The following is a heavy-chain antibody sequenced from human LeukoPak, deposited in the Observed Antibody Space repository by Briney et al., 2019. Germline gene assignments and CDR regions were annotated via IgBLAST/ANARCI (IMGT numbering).Heavy chain of an antibody. D-gene: IGHD3-10*01. CDR2: IGSRGVSA. V-gene: IGHV3-23*01. J-gene: IGHJ3*01. CDR3: AKGIGRTGSSGNLDFRRSVGWDAFDE. Sequence: PGGSLRLSCAASGFTFDDYGMSWVRQAPGKGLEWVSAIGSRGVSAYYADSVKGRFSISRDNSKNTVYLQMNSLRAEDTAVYFCAKGIGRTGSSGNLDFRRSVGWDAFDEWGQGTLVTVSS. CDR1: GFTFDDYG.